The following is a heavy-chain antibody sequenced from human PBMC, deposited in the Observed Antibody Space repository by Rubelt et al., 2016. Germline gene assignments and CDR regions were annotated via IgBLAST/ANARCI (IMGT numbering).Heavy chain of an antibody. CDR2: INHSGST. CDR3: ARGADSSGYYY. CDR1: GGSFSGYY. D-gene: IGHD3-22*01. Sequence: QVQLQQWGAGLLKPSETLSLTCAVYGGSFSGYYWSWIRQPPGKGLEWIGEINHSGSTNYNPSLKSRVTISVDTSKNQFSLKLGAVTAADTDVYYCARGADSSGYYYWGQGILVTVSS. V-gene: IGHV4-34*01. J-gene: IGHJ4*02.